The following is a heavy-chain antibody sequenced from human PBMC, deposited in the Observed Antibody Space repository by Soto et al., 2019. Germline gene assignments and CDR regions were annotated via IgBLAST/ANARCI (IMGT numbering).Heavy chain of an antibody. CDR1: GFTFSDFW. CDR3: VRGSMEPGIDY. J-gene: IGHJ4*02. V-gene: IGHV3-74*01. Sequence: GGSLRLSCEVSGFTFSDFWMHWIRHVPGKGLVWVSHIDGPGSWSDYADSVKGRFSTSRDNAKNTLSLQMNSLRVEDTAIYYCVRGSMEPGIDYWGRGTLVTVSS. D-gene: IGHD1-1*01. CDR2: IDGPGSWS.